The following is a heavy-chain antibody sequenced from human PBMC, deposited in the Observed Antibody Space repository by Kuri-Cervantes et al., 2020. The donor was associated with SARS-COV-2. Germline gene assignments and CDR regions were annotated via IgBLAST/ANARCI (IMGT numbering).Heavy chain of an antibody. J-gene: IGHJ4*02. V-gene: IGHV4-61*05. CDR1: GGSVSSSGFF. CDR2: INYSGSS. D-gene: IGHD6-19*01. Sequence: SETLSLTCSVSGGSVSSSGFFWGWIRQPPGKGLEWIGFINYSGSSNYNPSLKSRVSISVDTSKNQFSLRLSSVTAADTAVYYCARLGSGWPGIDSWGQGTLVTVSS. CDR3: ARLGSGWPGIDS.